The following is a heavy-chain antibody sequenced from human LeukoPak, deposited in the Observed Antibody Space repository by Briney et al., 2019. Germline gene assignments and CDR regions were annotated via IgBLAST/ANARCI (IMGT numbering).Heavy chain of an antibody. CDR1: GFTFSDYY. Sequence: GGSLRLSCAASGFTFSDYYMSWIRQAPGKGLGWVSYISSSGSTIYYADSVKGRFTISRDNAKNSLYLQINSLRAEDTAVYYCARKGDFWSGYMDVWGKGTTVTVSS. V-gene: IGHV3-11*01. J-gene: IGHJ6*03. D-gene: IGHD3-3*01. CDR2: ISSSGSTI. CDR3: ARKGDFWSGYMDV.